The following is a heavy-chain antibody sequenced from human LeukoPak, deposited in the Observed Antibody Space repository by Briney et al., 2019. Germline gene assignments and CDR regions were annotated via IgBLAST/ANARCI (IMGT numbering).Heavy chain of an antibody. V-gene: IGHV4-59*11. D-gene: IGHD6-13*01. CDR3: ARTNPGYSSSWYFDS. J-gene: IGHJ4*02. CDR2: IYYTGST. CDR1: GGSISSLY. Sequence: SETLSLTCTVSGGSISSLYWSWIRQPPGKGLEWIGHIYYTGSTNYNPSLKSRVTISVDTSKKHFSLKLSSATAADTAVYYCARTNPGYSSSWYFDSWGQGTLVTVSS.